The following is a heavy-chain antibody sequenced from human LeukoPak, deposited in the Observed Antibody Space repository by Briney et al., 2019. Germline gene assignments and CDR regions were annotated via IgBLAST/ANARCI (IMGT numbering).Heavy chain of an antibody. CDR1: GFTFSSYG. CDR3: ARGIADFLAVAGP. Sequence: GGSLRLSCAASGFTFSSYGMHWVRQAPGKGLEWVAFIRYDGSNKYYADSVKGRFTISRDNSKNTLYLQMNSLRAEDTAVYYCARGIADFLAVAGPWGQGTLVTVSS. CDR2: IRYDGSNK. D-gene: IGHD6-19*01. J-gene: IGHJ5*02. V-gene: IGHV3-30*02.